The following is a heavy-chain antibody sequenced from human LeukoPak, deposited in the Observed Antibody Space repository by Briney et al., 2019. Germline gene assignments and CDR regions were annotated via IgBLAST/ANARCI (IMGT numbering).Heavy chain of an antibody. J-gene: IGHJ4*02. V-gene: IGHV3-7*01. Sequence: GGSLRLSCAASGFTFSSYWMSRVRQAPGKGPEWVANIKQDGSEKHYVDSVKGRFNISRDNAKNSLYLQMNSLRAEDTAVYYCARCYYYDSSGYYDTLLFDYWGQGTLVTVSS. CDR2: IKQDGSEK. CDR3: ARCYYYDSSGYYDTLLFDY. D-gene: IGHD3-22*01. CDR1: GFTFSSYW.